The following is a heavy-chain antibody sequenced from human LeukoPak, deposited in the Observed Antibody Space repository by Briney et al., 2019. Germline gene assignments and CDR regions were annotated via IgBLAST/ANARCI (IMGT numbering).Heavy chain of an antibody. Sequence: GRSLRLSCAASGFTFSSYAIHWVRQAPGKGLEWVAVIPYDGSNKYYADSVKGRFTISRDNSKNTLYLQMNSLRAEDTAVYYCARSARETKEEIQLWLRGYFDYWGQGTLVTVSS. D-gene: IGHD5-18*01. CDR2: IPYDGSNK. J-gene: IGHJ4*02. CDR1: GFTFSSYA. V-gene: IGHV3-30-3*01. CDR3: ARSARETKEEIQLWLRGYFDY.